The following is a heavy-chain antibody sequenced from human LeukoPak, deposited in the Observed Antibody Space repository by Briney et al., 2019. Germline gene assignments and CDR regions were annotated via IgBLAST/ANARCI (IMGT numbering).Heavy chain of an antibody. CDR1: GSSFRGYG. Sequence: GGSLRLSCAASGSSFRGYGMHWVRQAPGKGLEYVSAISADGGTTYYADSVKDRFIISRDNSKNTLYLQMGSLRNEDMAVYYCARGRGGPPFDYWGQGALVTVSS. CDR2: ISADGGTT. CDR3: ARGRGGPPFDY. V-gene: IGHV3-64*02. J-gene: IGHJ4*02.